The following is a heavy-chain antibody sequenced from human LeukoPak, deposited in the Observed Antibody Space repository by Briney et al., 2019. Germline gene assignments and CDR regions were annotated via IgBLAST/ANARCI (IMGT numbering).Heavy chain of an antibody. CDR3: ARLEVYYDSSGYYNWFDP. CDR1: GGSISSYY. J-gene: IGHJ5*02. V-gene: IGHV4-59*08. D-gene: IGHD3-22*01. Sequence: SETLSLTCTVSGGSISSYYWSWIRQPPGEGLEWIVYIYYSGSTNYNPSLKSRVTISVDTSKNQFSLKLSSVTAADTAVYYCARLEVYYDSSGYYNWFDPWGQGTLVTVSS. CDR2: IYYSGST.